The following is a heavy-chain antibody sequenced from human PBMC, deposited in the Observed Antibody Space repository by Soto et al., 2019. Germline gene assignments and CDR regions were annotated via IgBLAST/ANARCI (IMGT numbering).Heavy chain of an antibody. J-gene: IGHJ6*02. Sequence: PEQSLKISCQGSGYTFTNYWIGWVRQMPGKGPEWMGIIYPGDSDTKYNPSLQGQVTISADKSITTTYLQWSSLKASDTAIYYCAAAIFYCGMEVWGGGTAVTVS. CDR2: IYPGDSDT. D-gene: IGHD6-25*01. CDR1: GYTFTNYW. V-gene: IGHV5-51*01. CDR3: AAAIFYCGMEV.